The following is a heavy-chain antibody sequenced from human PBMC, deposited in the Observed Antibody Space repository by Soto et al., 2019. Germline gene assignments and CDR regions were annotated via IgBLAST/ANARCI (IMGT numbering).Heavy chain of an antibody. D-gene: IGHD3-16*01. J-gene: IGHJ4*02. V-gene: IGHV3-15*01. CDR3: STERPGGGVSLDY. CDR2: IKSKRNGETT. Sequence: EVQLVESGGGLVKPGGSLRLSCAASGVTFNNAWMTWVRQAPGKGLEWVGRIKSKRNGETTAYAATVKGRFIISREDSTSSLYLQMDNLKIEDTAIYYCSTERPGGGVSLDYWGQGTLVTVSS. CDR1: GVTFNNAW.